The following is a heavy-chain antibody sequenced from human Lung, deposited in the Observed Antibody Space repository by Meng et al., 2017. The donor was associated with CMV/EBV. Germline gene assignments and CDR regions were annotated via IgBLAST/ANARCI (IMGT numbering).Heavy chain of an antibody. V-gene: IGHV1-2*06. CDR3: AKSSDNGWSS. J-gene: IGHJ4*01. Sequence: VQLGQLGAEVKRPGASVKISCQASGYSFSGFYLNWARQAPGHGLEWLGRVNHISDDTHLAQKFEGRITVTRGATINTAFMELTRLRPDDTAVYYCAKSSDNGWSSWGPGTLVTVSS. D-gene: IGHD6-19*01. CDR1: GYSFSGFY. CDR2: VNHISDDT.